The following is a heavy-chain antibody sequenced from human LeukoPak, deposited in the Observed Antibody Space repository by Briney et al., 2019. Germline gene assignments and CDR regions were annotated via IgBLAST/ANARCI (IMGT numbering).Heavy chain of an antibody. V-gene: IGHV4-59*01. Sequence: SETLSLTCAVSGGSLTGYFWTWIRQPPGKGLEWIGHFYYSGSTYYNPSLESRVSISIDTSKTQFSLELKSVTGADTAVYYCARGFGGTYYIDGFDIWGQGTIVAVSS. CDR2: FYYSGST. J-gene: IGHJ3*02. CDR3: ARGFGGTYYIDGFDI. D-gene: IGHD1-26*01. CDR1: GGSLTGYF.